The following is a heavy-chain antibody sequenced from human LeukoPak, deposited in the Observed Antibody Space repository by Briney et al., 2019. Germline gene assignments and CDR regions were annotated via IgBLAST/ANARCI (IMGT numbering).Heavy chain of an antibody. D-gene: IGHD1-1*01. Sequence: GGSLRLSGAASGFTFSCYWMTWVRQAAGKGLGWVANIKQVGSETKYVGSVKGRFTICRDNAKNSLYLQMNSLRAEDTALYYCASVGLESGAFYIWGQGTMVTVSS. CDR3: ASVGLESGAFYI. J-gene: IGHJ3*02. CDR1: GFTFSCYW. V-gene: IGHV3-7*03. CDR2: IKQVGSET.